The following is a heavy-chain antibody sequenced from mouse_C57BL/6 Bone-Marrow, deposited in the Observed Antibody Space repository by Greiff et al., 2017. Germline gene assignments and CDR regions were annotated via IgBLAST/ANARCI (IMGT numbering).Heavy chain of an antibody. CDR3: ARWLLPHYFDY. V-gene: IGHV7-3*01. CDR1: GFTFTDYY. J-gene: IGHJ2*01. D-gene: IGHD2-3*01. Sequence: EVKLVESGGGLVQPGGSLSLSCAASGFTFTDYYMSWVRQPPGKALEWLGFIRNKANGYTTEYSASVKGRFTISRDNSQSFLSLQMKARRAEDSATYDCARWLLPHYFDYWGQGTTLTVSS. CDR2: IRNKANGYTT.